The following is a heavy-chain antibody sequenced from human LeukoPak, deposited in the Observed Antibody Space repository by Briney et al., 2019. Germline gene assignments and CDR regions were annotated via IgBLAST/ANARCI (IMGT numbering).Heavy chain of an antibody. Sequence: QPGRSLRLSCAASGFTFSSYGMHWVRQAPGKGLEWVAVISYGGSNKYYADSVKGRFTISRDNSKNTLYLQMNSLRAEDTAVYYCAKDPTTSYDILTGFGSSKPPVYYYYGMDVWGQGTTVTVSS. CDR3: AKDPTTSYDILTGFGSSKPPVYYYYGMDV. CDR2: ISYGGSNK. CDR1: GFTFSSYG. J-gene: IGHJ6*02. D-gene: IGHD3-9*01. V-gene: IGHV3-30*18.